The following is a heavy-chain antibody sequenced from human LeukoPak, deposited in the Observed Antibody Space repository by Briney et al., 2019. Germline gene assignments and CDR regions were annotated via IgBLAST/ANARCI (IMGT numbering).Heavy chain of an antibody. J-gene: IGHJ4*02. V-gene: IGHV4-39*01. D-gene: IGHD1-1*01. Sequence: TSETLSLTCTVSGGPISNNNYYWAWIPQPPGKGLECIGSIYYSGSPYYNPSLKSRVTISVDTSKNQFSLRLSSVTAADTAVYYCARLLGAAPGRSYWGQGTLVTVSS. CDR2: IYYSGSP. CDR3: ARLLGAAPGRSY. CDR1: GGPISNNNYY.